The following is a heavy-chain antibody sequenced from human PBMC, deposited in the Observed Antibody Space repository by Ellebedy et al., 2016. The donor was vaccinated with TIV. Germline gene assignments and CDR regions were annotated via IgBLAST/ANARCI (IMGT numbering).Heavy chain of an antibody. V-gene: IGHV3-33*01. CDR3: ARGSRFLAMIPIDY. D-gene: IGHD2/OR15-2a*01. J-gene: IGHJ4*02. CDR2: IWYDGGNK. CDR1: GFIFSTYG. Sequence: GESLKISCEASGFIFSTYGMHWVRQAPGKGLEWVAFIWYDGGNKYYADSVKGRFTISRDNSKNTLSLQMNNLGAEDTAVYYCARGSRFLAMIPIDYWGQGTLVTVSS.